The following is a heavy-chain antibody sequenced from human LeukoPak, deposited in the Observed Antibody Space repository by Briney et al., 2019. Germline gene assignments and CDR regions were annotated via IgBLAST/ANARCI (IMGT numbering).Heavy chain of an antibody. CDR2: IYYSGTT. J-gene: IGHJ4*02. Sequence: PSETLSLTCTVSGGSIGSSSYYWGWIRQPPGKGLEWIGSIYYSGTTYYTPSLKSRVTMSVDTSRNQFSLKLSSVTAADTAVYYCARHGYSYSLYYFDYWGQGTLVTVSS. D-gene: IGHD5-18*01. CDR3: ARHGYSYSLYYFDY. CDR1: GGSIGSSSYY. V-gene: IGHV4-39*01.